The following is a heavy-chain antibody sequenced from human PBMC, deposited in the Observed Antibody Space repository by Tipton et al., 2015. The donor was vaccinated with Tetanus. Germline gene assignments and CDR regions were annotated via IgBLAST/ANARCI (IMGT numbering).Heavy chain of an antibody. J-gene: IGHJ3*02. D-gene: IGHD7-27*01. CDR2: LYYSGTP. CDR1: GGSISTTSDY. V-gene: IGHV4-39*02. Sequence: TLSLTCTVSGGSISTTSDYWGWIRQPPGKGLEWIGSLYYSGTPYYNPSLKSRVTISVDTSKNHFSLRLSSVTAADTAVYYCARLSLKLGMWAFDIWGRGTLVTVSS. CDR3: ARLSLKLGMWAFDI.